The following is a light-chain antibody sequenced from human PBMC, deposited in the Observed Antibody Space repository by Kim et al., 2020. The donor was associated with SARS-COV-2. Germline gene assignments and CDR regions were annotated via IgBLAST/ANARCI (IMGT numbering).Light chain of an antibody. Sequence: DIQMTQSPSSLSASVGDRVTITCRASQAISNYLAWYQQKPGKVPKLLIYAASTLQSGVPSRFSGSGSGTDFTLTISSLQPEDVATYFCQNYNTPPWTFGQGTKVDIK. CDR2: AAS. CDR1: QAISNY. V-gene: IGKV1-27*01. CDR3: QNYNTPPWT. J-gene: IGKJ1*01.